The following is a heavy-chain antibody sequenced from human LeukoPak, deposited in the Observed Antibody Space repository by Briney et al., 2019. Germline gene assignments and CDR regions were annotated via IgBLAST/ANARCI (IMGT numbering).Heavy chain of an antibody. CDR1: GYIFSSYG. D-gene: IGHD4-17*01. CDR2: ISVHNGDT. Sequence: GASVKVSCKASGYIFSSYGISWVRQAPGQGLEWMAWISVHNGDTNYAQKLQDRVTLTADTSTSTAYMEMRSLRSDDTALYYCARGEDYGDHMLPKWGQGTLVTVSS. J-gene: IGHJ4*02. CDR3: ARGEDYGDHMLPK. V-gene: IGHV1-18*01.